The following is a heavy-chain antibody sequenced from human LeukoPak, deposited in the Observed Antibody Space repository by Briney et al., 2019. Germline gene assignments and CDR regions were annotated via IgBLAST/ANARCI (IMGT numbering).Heavy chain of an antibody. CDR3: ARDTRLSVIVVVPAARAFGY. CDR1: GYTFTSYG. J-gene: IGHJ4*02. D-gene: IGHD2-2*01. V-gene: IGHV1-18*01. CDR2: ISAYNGNT. Sequence: ASVKVSYKASGYTFTSYGISWVRQAPGQGLEWMGWISAYNGNTNYAQKLQGRVTMTTDTSTSTAYMELRSLRSDDTAVYYCARDTRLSVIVVVPAARAFGYWGQGTLVTVSS.